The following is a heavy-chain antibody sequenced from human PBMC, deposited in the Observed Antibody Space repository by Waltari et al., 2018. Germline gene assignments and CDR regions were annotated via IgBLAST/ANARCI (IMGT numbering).Heavy chain of an antibody. D-gene: IGHD3-10*01. Sequence: QVQLQESCPGLVKPSETLPLTCTVSGYSISSGYYWGWNRQPPGKGLASIGSIYHSGSTYYSPSLKSRVTISVDTSKTQFSLKLSSVTAADTAVYYCARALSGGDRPSWFDPWGQGTLVTVSS. CDR1: GYSISSGYY. CDR3: ARALSGGDRPSWFDP. V-gene: IGHV4-38-2*02. J-gene: IGHJ5*02. CDR2: IYHSGST.